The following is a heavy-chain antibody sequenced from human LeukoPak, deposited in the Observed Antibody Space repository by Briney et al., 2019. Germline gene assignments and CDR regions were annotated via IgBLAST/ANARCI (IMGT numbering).Heavy chain of an antibody. V-gene: IGHV3-21*01. CDR2: ISSSSSYI. D-gene: IGHD1-26*01. Sequence: GGSLRLSCAASGFTFSSYSMNWVRQAPGKGLEWVSSISSSSSYIYYADSVKGRFTVSRDNAKNSLYLQMNSLRAEDTAVYYCAKSAYSGSPLFDYWGQGTLVTVSS. CDR1: GFTFSSYS. CDR3: AKSAYSGSPLFDY. J-gene: IGHJ4*02.